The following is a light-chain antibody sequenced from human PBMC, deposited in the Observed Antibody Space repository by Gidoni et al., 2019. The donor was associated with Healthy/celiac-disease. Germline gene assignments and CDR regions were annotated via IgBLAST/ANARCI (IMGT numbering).Light chain of an antibody. Sequence: DIQMTQSPSTLSASVGDRVTITCRASQSISSWLAWYQQKPGKAPKLLIYDASSLESGVPSSFSGSGSGTEITLTISSLQPDDFATYYCQKYNSYPYTFGQGTKLEIK. J-gene: IGKJ2*01. CDR2: DAS. CDR3: QKYNSYPYT. V-gene: IGKV1-5*01. CDR1: QSISSW.